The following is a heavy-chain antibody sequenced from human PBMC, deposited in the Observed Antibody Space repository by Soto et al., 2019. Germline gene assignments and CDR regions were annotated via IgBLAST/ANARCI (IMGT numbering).Heavy chain of an antibody. D-gene: IGHD3-16*01. J-gene: IGHJ5*02. Sequence: SETLSLTCTVSGGSISSYYWSWIRQPPGKGLEWIGYIYYSGSTNYNPSLKSRVTISVDTSKNQFSLKLSSVTAADTAVYYCARDLATSGGLFSWFDPWGQGTLVTVSS. CDR2: IYYSGST. CDR1: GGSISSYY. CDR3: ARDLATSGGLFSWFDP. V-gene: IGHV4-59*01.